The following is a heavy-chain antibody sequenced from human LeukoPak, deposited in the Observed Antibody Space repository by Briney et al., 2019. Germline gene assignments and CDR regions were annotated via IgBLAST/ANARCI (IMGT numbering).Heavy chain of an antibody. Sequence: ASVKVSCKASGGTFSSYAISWVRQAPGQGLEWMGGIIPIFGTANYAQKFQGRVTITADKSTSTAYMELSSLRSEDTAVYYCARGLSIAAAGTFDYWGQGTLVTVSS. CDR1: GGTFSSYA. V-gene: IGHV1-69*06. CDR3: ARGLSIAAAGTFDY. CDR2: IIPIFGTA. J-gene: IGHJ4*02. D-gene: IGHD6-13*01.